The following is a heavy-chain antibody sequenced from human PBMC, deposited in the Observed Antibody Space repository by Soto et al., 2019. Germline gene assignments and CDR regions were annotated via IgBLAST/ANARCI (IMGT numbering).Heavy chain of an antibody. CDR1: GGDFLSYT. CDR2: IIPILDVA. CDR3: AQMWFGELWRGMDV. V-gene: IGHV1-69*02. Sequence: QLVQSGAEVKKPGSSVKVSCKASGGDFLSYTISWVRQAPGQGPEWMGTIIPILDVAKNAQKFQGRVEITADKATSTVYMELRSLRSADTAVYYCAQMWFGELWRGMDVGGLGTTITVSS. D-gene: IGHD3-10*01. J-gene: IGHJ6*02.